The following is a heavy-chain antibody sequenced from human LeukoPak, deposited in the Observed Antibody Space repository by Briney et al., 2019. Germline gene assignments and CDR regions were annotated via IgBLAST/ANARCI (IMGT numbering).Heavy chain of an antibody. J-gene: IGHJ6*03. Sequence: GGSLRLSCAASGFTFDDYGMSWVRQAPGKGLEWVSGINWNGGSTGYADSVKGRFTISRDNAKNSLYLQMNSLRAEDTALYHCARRHSSSWYMDYYYYYMDVWGKGTTVTVSS. CDR2: INWNGGST. CDR3: ARRHSSSWYMDYYYYYMDV. D-gene: IGHD6-13*01. V-gene: IGHV3-20*01. CDR1: GFTFDDYG.